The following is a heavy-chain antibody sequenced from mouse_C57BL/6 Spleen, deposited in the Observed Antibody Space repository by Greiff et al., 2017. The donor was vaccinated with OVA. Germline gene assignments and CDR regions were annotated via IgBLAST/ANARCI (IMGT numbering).Heavy chain of an antibody. CDR1: GYSFTDYN. V-gene: IGHV1-39*01. D-gene: IGHD3-2*02. CDR2: INPNYGTT. CDR3: ARQRRLRGGYAMDY. J-gene: IGHJ4*01. Sequence: VQLQQSGPELVKPGDSVKISCKASGYSFTDYNMNWVKQSNGKSLEWIGVINPNYGTTSYNQKFKGKATLTVDQSSSTAYMQLNSLTSDDSAAYYCARQRRLRGGYAMDYWGQGTSVTVSA.